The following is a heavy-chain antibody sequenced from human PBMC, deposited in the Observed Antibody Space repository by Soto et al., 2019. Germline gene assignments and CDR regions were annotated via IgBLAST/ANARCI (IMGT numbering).Heavy chain of an antibody. CDR3: AREVIECGIAVAGTEIWFDP. CDR1: GGSFSGYY. J-gene: IGHJ5*02. V-gene: IGHV4-34*01. D-gene: IGHD6-19*01. CDR2: INHSGST. Sequence: SDTLSLTCAVYGGSFSGYYWSWIRQPPGKGLEWIGEINHSGSTNYNPSLKSRVTISVDTSKNQFSLKLSSVTAADTAVYYCAREVIECGIAVAGTEIWFDPWGQGTLVSVS.